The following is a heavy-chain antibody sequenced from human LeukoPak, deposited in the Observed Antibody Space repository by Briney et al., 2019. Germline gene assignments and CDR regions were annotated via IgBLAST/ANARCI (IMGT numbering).Heavy chain of an antibody. CDR3: ARAKWVRGVTEFDY. CDR2: MNPNSGNT. J-gene: IGHJ4*02. D-gene: IGHD3-10*01. V-gene: IGHV1-8*03. Sequence: ASVKVSCKASGYTFTSYDINWVRQATGQGLEWMGWMNPNSGNTGYAQKFQGRVTITRNTSKTTAYMELSSLRSEDTAVYYCARAKWVRGVTEFDYWGQGTQVTVSS. CDR1: GYTFTSYD.